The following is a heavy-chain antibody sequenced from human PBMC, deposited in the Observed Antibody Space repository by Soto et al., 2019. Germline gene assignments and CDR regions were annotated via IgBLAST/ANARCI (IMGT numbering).Heavy chain of an antibody. D-gene: IGHD3-22*01. CDR2: INPSGGST. CDR3: AREEYYDSSGPNWFDP. CDR1: GYTFTSYY. Sequence: GASVKVSCKASGYTFTSYYMHWVRQAPGQGLEWMGIINPSGGSTSYAQKFQGRVTMTRDTSTSTVYMELSSLRSEDTAVYYCAREEYYDSSGPNWFDPWAQGTLVTVSS. V-gene: IGHV1-46*03. J-gene: IGHJ5*02.